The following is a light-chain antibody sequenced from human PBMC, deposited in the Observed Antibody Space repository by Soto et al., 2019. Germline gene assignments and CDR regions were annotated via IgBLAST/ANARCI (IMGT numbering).Light chain of an antibody. Sequence: IQITQSPSTLSASVGDRVTITCRASQSISSWLAWYQQKPGKAPKPLIYHASNLQSGVPSRFSGSGSGTEFTLTISSLQPDDFATYYCQQYNSYSFGQGTKV. CDR1: QSISSW. CDR3: QQYNSYS. V-gene: IGKV1-5*01. CDR2: HAS. J-gene: IGKJ1*01.